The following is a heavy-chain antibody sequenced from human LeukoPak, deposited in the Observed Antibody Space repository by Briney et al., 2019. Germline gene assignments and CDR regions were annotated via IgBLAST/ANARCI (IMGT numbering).Heavy chain of an antibody. CDR2: IFQSART. Sequence: SETLSLTCTVSGGSISSGGYYWSWIRQHPGKGLEWIGEIFQSARTNYNPSLKSRVTMSIDKSRNQFSLTMSSVTAADTAVYYCAGVRLGNSGFSEYFEHWGQGTLVTVSS. CDR1: GGSISSGGYY. CDR3: AGVRLGNSGFSEYFEH. D-gene: IGHD3-16*01. V-gene: IGHV4-61*08. J-gene: IGHJ1*01.